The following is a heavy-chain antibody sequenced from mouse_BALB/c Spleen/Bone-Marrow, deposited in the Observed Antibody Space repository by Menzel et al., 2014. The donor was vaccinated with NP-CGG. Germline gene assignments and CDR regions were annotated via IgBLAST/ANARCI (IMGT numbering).Heavy chain of an antibody. CDR2: ISTYSGNT. CDR3: ARGCGIGAGWFAY. CDR1: GYTFTDYA. J-gene: IGHJ3*01. Sequence: QVQLQQSGPELVRPGPSVKISCKGSGYTFTDYAMHWVKQSHAQSLEWIGVISTYSGNTNYNQRFKGKATMTVDKSSSAAYVELAGLASEDSAIYYCARGCGIGAGWFAYWGGGTLVGVSA. D-gene: IGHD4-1*01. V-gene: IGHV1-67*01.